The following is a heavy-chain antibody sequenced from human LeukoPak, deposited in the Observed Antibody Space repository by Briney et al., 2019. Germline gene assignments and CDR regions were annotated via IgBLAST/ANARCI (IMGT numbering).Heavy chain of an antibody. CDR1: GFTFSSYS. Sequence: GGSLRLSCAASGFTFSSYSMNWVRQAPGKGLEWVSYISSSSSTIYYADSVKGRFAISRDNAKNSLYLQMNSLRAEDTAVYYCARDPLTMIHGLFDYWGQGTLVTVSS. CDR3: ARDPLTMIHGLFDY. V-gene: IGHV3-48*04. J-gene: IGHJ4*02. CDR2: ISSSSSTI. D-gene: IGHD3-22*01.